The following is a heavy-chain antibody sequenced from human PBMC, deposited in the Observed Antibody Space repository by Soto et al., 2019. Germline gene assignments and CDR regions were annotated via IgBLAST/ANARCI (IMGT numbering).Heavy chain of an antibody. CDR3: ARSVRAYGGNPHFDY. CDR1: GFTFSSYA. V-gene: IGHV3-30-3*01. Sequence: QVQLVESGGGVVQPGRSLRLSCAASGFTFSSYAMHWVRQAPGKGLEWVAVISYDGSNKYYADSVKGRITISRDNSKNSLYLQMYGLSAADTAAYYCARSVRAYGGNPHFDYWGQGTLVTVSS. J-gene: IGHJ4*02. CDR2: ISYDGSNK. D-gene: IGHD2-15*01.